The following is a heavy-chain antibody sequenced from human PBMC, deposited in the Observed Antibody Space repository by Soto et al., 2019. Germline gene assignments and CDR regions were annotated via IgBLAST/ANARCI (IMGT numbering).Heavy chain of an antibody. CDR2: IYSGGST. J-gene: IGHJ4*02. Sequence: HPGGSLRLSCAASGFTVSSNYMSWVRQAPGKGLEWVSVIYSGGSTYYADSVKGRFTISRDNSKNTLYLQMNSLRAEDTAVYYCAPWANYDILNDWGQGTLVTVSS. CDR3: APWANYDILND. D-gene: IGHD3-9*01. V-gene: IGHV3-53*01. CDR1: GFTVSSNY.